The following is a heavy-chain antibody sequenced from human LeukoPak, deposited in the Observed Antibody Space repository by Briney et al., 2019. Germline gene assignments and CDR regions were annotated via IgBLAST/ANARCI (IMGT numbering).Heavy chain of an antibody. CDR3: ASSRSSSGWSLIAY. Sequence: SETLSLTCTVSGVSINSYYWSWARQPPGKGLEWVGYIYYSGSTNYKPSLKRRVPISVDPSKNQFSLKVSSVTAADTAVYYCASSRSSSGWSLIAYWGQGALVTVSS. CDR2: IYYSGST. CDR1: GVSINSYY. J-gene: IGHJ4*02. D-gene: IGHD6-19*01. V-gene: IGHV4-59*01.